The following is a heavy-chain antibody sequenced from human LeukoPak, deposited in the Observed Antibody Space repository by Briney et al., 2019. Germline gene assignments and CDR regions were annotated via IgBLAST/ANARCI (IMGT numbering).Heavy chain of an antibody. J-gene: IGHJ4*02. CDR3: ARHGGAYGFDY. D-gene: IGHD4-17*01. V-gene: IGHV4-59*08. CDR2: IYYIGST. CDR1: GGSISSYY. Sequence: SETLSLTCTVPGGSISSYYWSWIRQPPGKGLEWIGCIYYIGSTNYNPSLKSRVTISVDTSKNQFSLKLSSVTAADTAVYYCARHGGAYGFDYWGQGTLVTVSS.